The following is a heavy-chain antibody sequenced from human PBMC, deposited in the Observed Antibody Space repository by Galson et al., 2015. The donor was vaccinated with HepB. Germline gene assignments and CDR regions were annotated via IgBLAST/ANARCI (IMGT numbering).Heavy chain of an antibody. D-gene: IGHD6-13*01. CDR1: GFTFSSYG. V-gene: IGHV3-30*18. CDR3: AKDLRDYIAAVGY. J-gene: IGHJ4*02. Sequence: SLRLSCAASGFTFSSYGMHWVRQAPGKGLEWVAVISYDGSNKYYADSVKGRFTISRDNSKNTLYLQMNSLRAEDTAVYYCAKDLRDYIAAVGYWGQGTLVTVSS. CDR2: ISYDGSNK.